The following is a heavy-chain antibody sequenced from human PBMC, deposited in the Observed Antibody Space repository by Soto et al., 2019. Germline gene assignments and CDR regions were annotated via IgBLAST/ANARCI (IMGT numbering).Heavy chain of an antibody. CDR3: ARDGYDGSGSPYPAY. CDR1: GGSISSYY. D-gene: IGHD3-10*01. J-gene: IGHJ4*02. CDR2: IYYSGST. V-gene: IGHV4-59*01. Sequence: SETLSLTCTVSGGSISSYYWSWIRQPPGKGLEWIGYIYYSGSTNYNPSLKSRVTISVDTSKNQFSLKLSSVTAADTAVYYCARDGYDGSGSPYPAYWGPGTQVTVSS.